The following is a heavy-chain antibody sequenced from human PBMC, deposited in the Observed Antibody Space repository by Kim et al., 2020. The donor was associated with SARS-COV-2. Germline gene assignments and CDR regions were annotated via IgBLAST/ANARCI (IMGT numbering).Heavy chain of an antibody. J-gene: IGHJ3*02. D-gene: IGHD6-13*01. CDR3: ARGRKRPGIAPHDAFDI. CDR2: IYYSGST. Sequence: SETLSLTCTVSGGSISSSSYYWGWIRQPPGKGLEWIGSIYYSGSTYYNPSLKSRVTISVDTSKNQFSLKLSSVTAADTAVYYCARGRKRPGIAPHDAFDIWGQGTMVTLSS. CDR1: GGSISSSSYY. V-gene: IGHV4-39*07.